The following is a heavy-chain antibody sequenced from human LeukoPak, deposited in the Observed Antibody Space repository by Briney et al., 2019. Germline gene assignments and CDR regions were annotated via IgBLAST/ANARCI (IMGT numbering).Heavy chain of an antibody. CDR3: ARRAYGTGFDY. V-gene: IGHV4-39*01. CDR2: IYFSGST. D-gene: IGHD3/OR15-3a*01. J-gene: IGHJ4*02. Sequence: KPSETLSPTCTVSGGSISSSPYWWSWIRQPPGKGLEWIGTIYFSGSTFYHPSLEGRVSISADRSKNQFSLKLASVTAADTAVYYCARRAYGTGFDYWGQGTVVTVSS. CDR1: GGSISSSPYW.